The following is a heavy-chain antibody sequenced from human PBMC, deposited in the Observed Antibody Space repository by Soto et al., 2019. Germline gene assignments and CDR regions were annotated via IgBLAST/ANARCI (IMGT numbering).Heavy chain of an antibody. CDR1: GFTFSSYA. CDR3: AKVRPYWFRERSRGYFDY. Sequence: EVQLLESGGGLVQPGGSLRLSCAASGFTFSSYAMSWVRQAPGKGLEWVSAISGSGGSTYYADSVKGRFTISRDNSKNTLYLQMNSLRAEDTAVYYCAKVRPYWFRERSRGYFDYWGQGTLVTVSS. CDR2: ISGSGGST. J-gene: IGHJ4*02. V-gene: IGHV3-23*01. D-gene: IGHD3-10*01.